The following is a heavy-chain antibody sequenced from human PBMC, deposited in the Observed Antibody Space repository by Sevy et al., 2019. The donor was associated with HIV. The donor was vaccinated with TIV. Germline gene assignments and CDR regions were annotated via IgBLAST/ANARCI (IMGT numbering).Heavy chain of an antibody. CDR2: LSSDGNNK. D-gene: IGHD3-9*01. J-gene: IGHJ4*02. V-gene: IGHV3-30*18. CDR1: GFTFSSYG. CDR3: AKEAGYTVDWYPGY. Sequence: GGSLRLSCAASGFTFSSYGMHWVRQAPGKGLEWVAVLSSDGNNKYYADSVKGRFTISRDNSKNTLYLKMNSLRADDTAMYYCAKEAGYTVDWYPGYWGQGTLVTVSS.